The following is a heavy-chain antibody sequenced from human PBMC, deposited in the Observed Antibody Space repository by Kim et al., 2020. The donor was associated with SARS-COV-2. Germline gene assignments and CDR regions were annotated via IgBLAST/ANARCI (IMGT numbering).Heavy chain of an antibody. J-gene: IGHJ6*02. CDR3: ARWLSLYYYYGMDV. CDR2: IWYDGSNK. CDR1: GFTFSSYG. D-gene: IGHD5-12*01. Sequence: GGSLRLSCAASGFTFSSYGMHWVRQAPGKGLEWVAVIWYDGSNKYYADSVKGRFTISRDNSKNTLYLQMNSLRAEDTAVYYCARWLSLYYYYGMDVWGQGTTVTVSS. V-gene: IGHV3-33*01.